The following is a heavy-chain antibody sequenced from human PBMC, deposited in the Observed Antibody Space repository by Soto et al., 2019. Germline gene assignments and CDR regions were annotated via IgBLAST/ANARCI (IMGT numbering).Heavy chain of an antibody. Sequence: GGSLRLSCAASGFTFSSYAMIWVRQAPGKGLEWVSAISGSGGSTYYADSVKGRFTISRDNSKNTLYLQMNSLRAEDTAVYYCAREGWNYWYYYYYYGMDVWGQGTTVTVSS. CDR3: AREGWNYWYYYYYYGMDV. V-gene: IGHV3-23*01. CDR1: GFTFSSYA. CDR2: ISGSGGST. J-gene: IGHJ6*02. D-gene: IGHD1-7*01.